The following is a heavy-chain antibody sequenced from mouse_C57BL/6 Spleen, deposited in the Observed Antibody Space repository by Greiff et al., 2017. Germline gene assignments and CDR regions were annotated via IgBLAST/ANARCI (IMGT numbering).Heavy chain of an antibody. CDR3: ARGDLYYFDY. CDR1: GYTFTSYW. V-gene: IGHV1-64*01. Sequence: VQLQQPGAELVKPGASVKLSCKASGYTFTSYWMHWVKQRPGQGLEWIGMIHPNSGSTNYNEKFKSKATLTVDKSSSTAYIQLSSLTSEDSAVYYCARGDLYYFDYWGQGTTLTVSS. CDR2: IHPNSGST. J-gene: IGHJ2*01. D-gene: IGHD3-3*01.